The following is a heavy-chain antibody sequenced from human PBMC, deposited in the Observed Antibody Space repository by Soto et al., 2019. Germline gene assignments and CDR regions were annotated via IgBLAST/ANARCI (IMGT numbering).Heavy chain of an antibody. CDR1: GFTFSSYG. D-gene: IGHD5-18*01. CDR2: IWYDGSNK. V-gene: IGHV3-33*01. CDR3: ARDRDTARMFDP. Sequence: GGSLRLSCAASGFTFSSYGMHWVRQAPGKGLEWVAVIWYDGSNKYYADSVKGRFTISRDNSKNTLYLQMNSLRAEDTAVYYCARDRDTARMFDPWGQGTLVTVSS. J-gene: IGHJ5*02.